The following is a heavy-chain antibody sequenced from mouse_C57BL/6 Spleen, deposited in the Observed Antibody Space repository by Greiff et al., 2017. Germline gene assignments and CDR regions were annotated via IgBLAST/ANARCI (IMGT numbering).Heavy chain of an antibody. J-gene: IGHJ4*01. Sequence: EVKLVESGGGLVKPGGSLKLSCAASGFTFSDYGMHWVRQAPEKGLEWVAYISSGSSTIYYADTVKGRFTISRDNAKNTLFLQMTSLRSEDTAMYYCARKIYYDYPYYAMDYWGQGTSVTVSS. D-gene: IGHD2-4*01. CDR1: GFTFSDYG. CDR3: ARKIYYDYPYYAMDY. V-gene: IGHV5-17*01. CDR2: ISSGSSTI.